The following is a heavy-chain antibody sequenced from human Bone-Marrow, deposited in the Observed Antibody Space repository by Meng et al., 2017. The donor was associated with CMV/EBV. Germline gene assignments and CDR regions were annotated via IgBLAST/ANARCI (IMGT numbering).Heavy chain of an antibody. D-gene: IGHD2-2*01. Sequence: SETLSLTCTVSGGSISDYYWNWIRQPPGKGLEWIGWIYYSGNTNYNPSLKSRVTISVDTSKNQFSLKLSSVTAADTAVYYCARTYCSSTSCYYYYGMVVWGPGTTVTVSS. J-gene: IGHJ6*02. CDR3: ARTYCSSTSCYYYYGMVV. CDR2: IYYSGNT. V-gene: IGHV4-59*01. CDR1: GGSISDYY.